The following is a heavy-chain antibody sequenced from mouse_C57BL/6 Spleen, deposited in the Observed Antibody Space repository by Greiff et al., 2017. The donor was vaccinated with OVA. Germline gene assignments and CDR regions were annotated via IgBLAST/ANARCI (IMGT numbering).Heavy chain of an antibody. Sequence: EVKLQQSGAELVRPGASVKLSCTASGFNIKDDYMHWVKQRPEQGLEWIGWIDPENGDTEYASKFQGKATITADTSSNTAYLQLSSLTSEDTAVYYCTTGYYGSSYRFAYWGQGTLVTVSA. CDR3: TTGYYGSSYRFAY. J-gene: IGHJ3*01. CDR1: GFNIKDDY. CDR2: IDPENGDT. D-gene: IGHD1-1*01. V-gene: IGHV14-4*01.